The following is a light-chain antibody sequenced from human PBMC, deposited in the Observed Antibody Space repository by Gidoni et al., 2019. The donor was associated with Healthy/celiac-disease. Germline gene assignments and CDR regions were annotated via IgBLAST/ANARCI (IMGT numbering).Light chain of an antibody. Sequence: KLTCTLSSGHSSYIIAWHTQQPGKAPRYLMKLEGSGSYNKGSGVPDRFSGSSSGADRYLTISNLQFEDEADYYCETWDSNIWVFGGGTKLTVL. CDR1: SGHSSYI. CDR3: ETWDSNIWV. J-gene: IGLJ3*02. CDR2: LEGSGSY. V-gene: IGLV4-60*02.